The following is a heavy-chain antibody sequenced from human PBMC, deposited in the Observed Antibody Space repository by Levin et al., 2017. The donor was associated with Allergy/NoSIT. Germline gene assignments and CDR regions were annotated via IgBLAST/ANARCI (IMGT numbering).Heavy chain of an antibody. D-gene: IGHD3-10*01. V-gene: IGHV3-15*01. CDR1: GFTFSNAW. Sequence: PGGSLRLSCAASGFTFSNAWMTWVRQAPGKGLEWVGRVKGKTDGGARDYAAPVKGRFTISGDDSKNTLYLQMNNLKSEDTAVYYCATDLASLGVGELDFWGQGTLVTVSS. CDR3: ATDLASLGVGELDF. J-gene: IGHJ4*02. CDR2: VKGKTDGGAR.